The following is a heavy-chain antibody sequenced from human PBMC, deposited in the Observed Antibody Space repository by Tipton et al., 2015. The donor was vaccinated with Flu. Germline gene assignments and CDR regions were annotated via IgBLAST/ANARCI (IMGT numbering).Heavy chain of an antibody. CDR2: IYYSGST. CDR1: GGSISTSRYY. V-gene: IGHV4-39*01. CDR3: ARQAYYYNGSGYPDY. J-gene: IGHJ4*02. D-gene: IGHD3-22*01. Sequence: TLSLTCSVSGGSISTSRYYWGWIRQPPGKGLEWIGSIYYSGSTYNNPSLKSRVTMSVDTSKNQFSLKLNSVTAADTAVYYCARQAYYYNGSGYPDYWGQGTLVTVSS.